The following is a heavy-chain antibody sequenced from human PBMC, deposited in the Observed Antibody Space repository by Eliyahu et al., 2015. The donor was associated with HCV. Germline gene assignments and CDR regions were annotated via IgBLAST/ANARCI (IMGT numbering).Heavy chain of an antibody. CDR2: ISYDGSNK. Sequence: QVQLVESGGGVVQPGRSLRXXXAASGFXFSSYGMHWVRQAPGKGLEWVAVISYDGSNKYYADSVKGRFTISRDNSKNTLYLQMNSLRAEDTAVYYCALYYFDYWGQGTLVTVSS. CDR3: ALYYFDY. J-gene: IGHJ4*02. V-gene: IGHV3-30*03. CDR1: GFXFSSYG.